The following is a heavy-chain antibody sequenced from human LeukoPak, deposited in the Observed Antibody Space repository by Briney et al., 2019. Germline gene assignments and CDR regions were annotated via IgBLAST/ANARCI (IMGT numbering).Heavy chain of an antibody. Sequence: SETLSLTCTVSGGSLSSYYWNWIRQPPGKGLEWIGYIYYSGGTNYNPSLKSRVTISVDTSKNQFSLKLSSVTAADTAVYYCARFEATRGYGWFDPWGQGTLATVSS. J-gene: IGHJ5*02. CDR3: ARFEATRGYGWFDP. V-gene: IGHV4-59*01. D-gene: IGHD5-12*01. CDR2: IYYSGGT. CDR1: GGSLSSYY.